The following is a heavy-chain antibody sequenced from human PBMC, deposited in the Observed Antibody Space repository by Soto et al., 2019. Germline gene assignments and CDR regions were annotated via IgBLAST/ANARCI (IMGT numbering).Heavy chain of an antibody. J-gene: IGHJ5*02. CDR3: ASSIEDYGSGTAQECFDP. D-gene: IGHD3-10*01. CDR1: GGSISSGGYY. Sequence: SETLSLTCTVSGGSISSGGYYWSWIRQPPGKGLEWIGYIYYSGSTYYNPSLKSRVTISVDTSKNQFSLKLSSVTAADTAVYYCASSIEDYGSGTAQECFDPWGQGILVNVSS. V-gene: IGHV4-30-4*08. CDR2: IYYSGST.